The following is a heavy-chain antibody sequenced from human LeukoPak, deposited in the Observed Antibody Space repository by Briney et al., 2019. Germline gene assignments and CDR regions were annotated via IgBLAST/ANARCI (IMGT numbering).Heavy chain of an antibody. CDR2: IWSDGTNK. CDR3: ASAAGAFDN. D-gene: IGHD6-13*01. V-gene: IGHV3-33*01. Sequence: GGSLRLSCAASGLTFSAYGMHWVRQAPGKGLEWVAVIWSDGTNKYYAESVRGRFTISRDNSKNTLYLQMNTLITEDTAVYYCASAAGAFDNWGQGTMITVSS. J-gene: IGHJ3*02. CDR1: GLTFSAYG.